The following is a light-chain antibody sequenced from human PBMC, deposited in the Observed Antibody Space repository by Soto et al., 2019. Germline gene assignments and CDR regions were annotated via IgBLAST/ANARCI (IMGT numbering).Light chain of an antibody. CDR2: GAS. CDR1: ESISRDY. Sequence: EIVLTQSPGTLSLSPGQIVTLSGRASESISRDYLAWYQQRLGQAPRLLIYGASSGDTGIPDRFSGSGSGTDFTLTISRLEPEDFAIYYCQKYGGVPYTFGQGTKLEIK. V-gene: IGKV3-20*01. J-gene: IGKJ2*01. CDR3: QKYGGVPYT.